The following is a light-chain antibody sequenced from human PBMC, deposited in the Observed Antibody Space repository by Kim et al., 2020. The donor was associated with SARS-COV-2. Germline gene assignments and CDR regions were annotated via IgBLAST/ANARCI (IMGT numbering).Light chain of an antibody. CDR3: HQYNDWPPGDT. J-gene: IGKJ2*01. CDR2: GAS. CDR1: QRGSSN. Sequence: SPGARGTLFREASQRGSSNLSWYQYTHGQAPRLLIGGASARATGFPARFSGGGSGTDFTLTISSLQSEDFELCYCHQYNDWPPGDTFGQGTKLEI. V-gene: IGKV3-15*01.